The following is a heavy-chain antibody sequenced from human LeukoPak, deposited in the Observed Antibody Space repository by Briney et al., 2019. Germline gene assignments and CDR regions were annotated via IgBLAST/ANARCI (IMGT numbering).Heavy chain of an antibody. CDR1: GGSVSSGSYY. Sequence: SETLSLTCTVSGGSVSSGSYYWSWIRQPPGKGLEWIGYIYYSGSTYYNPSLKSRVTISVDTSKNQFSLKLSSVTAADTAVYYCARGGGSMVRGVIPRYGMDVWGKGTTVTVSS. CDR2: IYYSGST. V-gene: IGHV4-61*01. D-gene: IGHD3-10*01. CDR3: ARGGGSMVRGVIPRYGMDV. J-gene: IGHJ6*04.